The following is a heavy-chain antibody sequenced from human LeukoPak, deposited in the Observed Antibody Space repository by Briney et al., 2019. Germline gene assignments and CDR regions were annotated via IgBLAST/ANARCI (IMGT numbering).Heavy chain of an antibody. D-gene: IGHD3-9*01. CDR3: AKGPWDYDILTGYYLAYYYYGMDV. V-gene: IGHV3-21*04. CDR1: GFTFSSYS. Sequence: GGSLRLSCAASGFTFSSYSMNWVRRAPGKGLEWVSSISSSSSYIYYADSVKGRFTISRDNAKNSLYLQMNSLRAEDTAVYYCAKGPWDYDILTGYYLAYYYYGMDVWGQGTTVTVSS. CDR2: ISSSSSYI. J-gene: IGHJ6*02.